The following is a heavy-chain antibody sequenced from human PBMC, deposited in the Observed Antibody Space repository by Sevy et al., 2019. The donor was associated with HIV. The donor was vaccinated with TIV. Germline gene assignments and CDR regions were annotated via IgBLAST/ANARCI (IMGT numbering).Heavy chain of an antibody. CDR3: AKDSSPTYYDFWSGYYTGISYYYYGMDV. V-gene: IGHV3-30*02. CDR1: VFTFSSYG. Sequence: GGSLRLSCAASVFTFSSYGMHWVRQAPGKGLEWVAFIRYDGSNKYYADSVKGRFTISRDNSKNTLYLQMNSLRAEDTAVYYCAKDSSPTYYDFWSGYYTGISYYYYGMDVWGQGTTVTVSS. J-gene: IGHJ6*02. CDR2: IRYDGSNK. D-gene: IGHD3-3*01.